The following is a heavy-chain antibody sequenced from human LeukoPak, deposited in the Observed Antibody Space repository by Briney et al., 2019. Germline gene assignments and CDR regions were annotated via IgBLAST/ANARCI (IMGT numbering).Heavy chain of an antibody. CDR2: ISYDGSNK. Sequence: GGSLRLSCAASGFTSSSYAMHWVRQAPGKGLEWVAVISYDGSNKYYADSVKGRFTISRDNSKNTLYLQMNSLRAEDTAVYYCARVPYDSSGYKIDYFDYWGQGTLVTVSS. CDR3: ARVPYDSSGYKIDYFDY. D-gene: IGHD3-22*01. CDR1: GFTSSSYA. V-gene: IGHV3-30-3*01. J-gene: IGHJ4*02.